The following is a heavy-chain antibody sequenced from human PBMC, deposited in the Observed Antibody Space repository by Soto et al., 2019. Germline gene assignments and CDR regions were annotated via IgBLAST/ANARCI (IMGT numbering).Heavy chain of an antibody. V-gene: IGHV3-23*01. Sequence: EVQLLESGGGLVQPGGSLRLSCAASAFTFSRYAMSWVRQAPGKGLEWVSAISASGGSTYYADSVKGRFTISRDSSKNTLYLQMNSLRADDTAVYYCAKGSGNSVYNFDNWGQGTLVTVSS. CDR3: AKGSGNSVYNFDN. J-gene: IGHJ4*02. CDR1: AFTFSRYA. CDR2: ISASGGST. D-gene: IGHD1-26*01.